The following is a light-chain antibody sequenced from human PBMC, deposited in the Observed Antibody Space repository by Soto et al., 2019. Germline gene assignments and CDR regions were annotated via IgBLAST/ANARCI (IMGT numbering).Light chain of an antibody. V-gene: IGKV3-20*01. CDR2: GAS. Sequence: EIVLTQSPGTRSLSPGERATLSCRASQSVSSNYLAGYQQKPGQAPRLLIYGASSRASGVPDRFSGSGSGTDFTLTISRLEPEDFAVYYCQQYGSSPPRTFGQGTKVEI. CDR1: QSVSSNY. CDR3: QQYGSSPPRT. J-gene: IGKJ1*01.